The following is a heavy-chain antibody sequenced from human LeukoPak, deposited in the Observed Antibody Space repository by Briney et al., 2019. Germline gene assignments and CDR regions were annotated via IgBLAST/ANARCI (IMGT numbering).Heavy chain of an antibody. CDR2: TNWNGGST. D-gene: IGHD3-3*01. V-gene: IGHV3-20*04. Sequence: GYLRLPCAASRLSYVDHDLSWLRHSPGKGLEWVSGTNWNGGSTGYADSVKGRFTIARDNAKNSLYQQMNSLRAEDTDLYYCARDAGRGYYTPDYWGEGGPVTVSS. CDR1: RLSYVDHD. J-gene: IGHJ4*02. CDR3: ARDAGRGYYTPDY.